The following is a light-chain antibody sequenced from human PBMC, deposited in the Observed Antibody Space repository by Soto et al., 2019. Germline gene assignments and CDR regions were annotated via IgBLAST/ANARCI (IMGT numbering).Light chain of an antibody. CDR2: GAS. CDR3: QQYFEWPPMT. V-gene: IGKV3-15*01. CDR1: ETVATN. Sequence: EVVMTQSPATLSVSPGERATLSCSASETVATNLAWYQQKPGQAPRLLISGASTRAAGISDRFRGSGSGTEFTLTISRLRSEDSAIYYWQQYFEWPPMTFGQGTKVEI. J-gene: IGKJ1*01.